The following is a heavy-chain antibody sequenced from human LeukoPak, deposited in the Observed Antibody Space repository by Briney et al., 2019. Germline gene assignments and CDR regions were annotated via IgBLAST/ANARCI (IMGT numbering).Heavy chain of an antibody. Sequence: ASVKVSCKASGGTFSSYAISWVRQAPGQGLEWMGWINTNTGNPTYAQGFTGRFVFSLDTSVSTAYLQISSLKAEDTAVYYCARIAPSVGGSYDYWGQGTLVTVSS. CDR1: GGTFSSYA. V-gene: IGHV7-4-1*02. CDR3: ARIAPSVGGSYDY. CDR2: INTNTGNP. J-gene: IGHJ4*02. D-gene: IGHD1-26*01.